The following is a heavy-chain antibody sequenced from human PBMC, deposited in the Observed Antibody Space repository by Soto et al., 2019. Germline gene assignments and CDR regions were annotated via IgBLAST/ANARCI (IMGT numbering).Heavy chain of an antibody. CDR3: ACNYYDSSGYSPDY. J-gene: IGHJ4*02. CDR2: INHSGST. CDR1: GGSFSGYY. V-gene: IGHV4-34*01. D-gene: IGHD3-22*01. Sequence: SETLSLTCAVYGGSFSGYYWSWILQPPGKGLEWIGEINHSGSTNYNPSLKSRVTISVDTSKNQFSLKLSSVTAEDTAVYYCACNYYDSSGYSPDYWGQGTLVTVSS.